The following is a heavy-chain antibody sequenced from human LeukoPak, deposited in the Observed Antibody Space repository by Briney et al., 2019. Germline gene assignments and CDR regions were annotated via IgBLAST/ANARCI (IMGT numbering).Heavy chain of an antibody. J-gene: IGHJ4*02. D-gene: IGHD4-17*01. V-gene: IGHV3-53*01. CDR2: IYSAGST. Sequence: GGSLRLSCAASEFTVNNNNMTWFRKAPGKGLEWVSTIYSAGSTNYADSVKGRFTISRDNSKNTMYLQMNSLRAEDTAVYYCAGGLRSGLIDYWGQETLVTVSS. CDR3: AGGLRSGLIDY. CDR1: EFTVNNNN.